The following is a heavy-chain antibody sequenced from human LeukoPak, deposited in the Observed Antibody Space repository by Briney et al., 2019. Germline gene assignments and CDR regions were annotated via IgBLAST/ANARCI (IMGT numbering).Heavy chain of an antibody. CDR2: LKRVGKT. CDR1: GFSFSSYW. D-gene: IGHD3-22*01. J-gene: IGHJ6*01. Sequence: PGGSLRPSCAASGFSFSSYWMHWVRQAPGKGLLWVSRLKRVGKTNYADSVKCRFTFSRDNATNTVSLQMDSLRAEDTAVYYCATAPSEIVGFYPEDV. CDR3: ATAPSEIVGFYPEDV. V-gene: IGHV3-74*01.